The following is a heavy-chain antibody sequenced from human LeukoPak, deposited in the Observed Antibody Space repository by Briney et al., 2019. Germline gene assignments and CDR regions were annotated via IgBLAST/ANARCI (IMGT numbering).Heavy chain of an antibody. Sequence: GASLKISCKGSGYIFTSYWIGWVRQLPGKGLEWMGIIYPGDSDTRYSPSFQGQVTISADKSISTAYLQWSSLKASDSAMYYCATNTMFRGIHAFDIWGQGTMVTVSS. CDR2: IYPGDSDT. J-gene: IGHJ3*02. CDR1: GYIFTSYW. V-gene: IGHV5-51*01. CDR3: ATNTMFRGIHAFDI. D-gene: IGHD3-10*01.